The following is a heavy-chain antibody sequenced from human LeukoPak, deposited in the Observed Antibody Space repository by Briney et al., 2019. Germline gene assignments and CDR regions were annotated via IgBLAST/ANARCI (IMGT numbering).Heavy chain of an antibody. Sequence: GGSLRLSCAASGFTFINYGMDWVRQAPGKGLEWVSSISTSSSYIFYADSVKGRFTISRDNAKKSLFLQMDSLRAEDTAVYYCAGSDTIGYTPREWDYWYFDLWGRGTLVTVSS. D-gene: IGHD3-16*02. V-gene: IGHV3-21*01. CDR2: ISTSSSYI. J-gene: IGHJ2*01. CDR3: AGSDTIGYTPREWDYWYFDL. CDR1: GFTFINYG.